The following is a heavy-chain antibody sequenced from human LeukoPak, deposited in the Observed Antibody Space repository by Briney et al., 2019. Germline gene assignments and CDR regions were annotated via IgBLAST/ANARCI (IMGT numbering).Heavy chain of an antibody. CDR1: GGSINHYY. D-gene: IGHD5-18*01. V-gene: IGHV4-4*07. CDR2: IYSSGST. CDR3: VGIQLWSNFYYYMDV. J-gene: IGHJ6*03. Sequence: SETLSLTRTVSGGSINHYYWSWIREPAGKGLEWIGRIYSSGSTNYNPSLKSRVTISVDKSKNQFSLKVNSVIAADTAVYYCVGIQLWSNFYYYMDVWGKGTTVTVSS.